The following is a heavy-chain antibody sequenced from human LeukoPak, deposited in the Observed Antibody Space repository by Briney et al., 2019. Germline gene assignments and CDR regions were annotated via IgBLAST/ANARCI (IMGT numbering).Heavy chain of an antibody. CDR2: INHSGST. CDR1: GGSFSGYY. D-gene: IGHD3-10*01. CDR3: ASRYGSGSYPPRATYNWFDP. J-gene: IGHJ5*02. Sequence: SETLSLTCAVYGGSFSGYYWSWIRQPPGKGLEWIGEINHSGSTNYNPSLKSRVTISVDTSKNQFSLKLSSVTAADTAVYYCASRYGSGSYPPRATYNWFDPWGQGTLVTVSS. V-gene: IGHV4-34*01.